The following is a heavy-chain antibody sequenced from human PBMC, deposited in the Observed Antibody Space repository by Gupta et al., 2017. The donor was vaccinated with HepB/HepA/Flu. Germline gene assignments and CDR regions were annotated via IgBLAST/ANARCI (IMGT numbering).Heavy chain of an antibody. D-gene: IGHD3-16*01. CDR2: NSGNT. Sequence: NSGNTGYAQKFQGRVTITRNTSISTAYMELSSLRSEDTAVYYCARGGEDYGDYWGQGTLVTVSS. V-gene: IGHV1-8*03. CDR3: ARGGEDYGDY. J-gene: IGHJ4*02.